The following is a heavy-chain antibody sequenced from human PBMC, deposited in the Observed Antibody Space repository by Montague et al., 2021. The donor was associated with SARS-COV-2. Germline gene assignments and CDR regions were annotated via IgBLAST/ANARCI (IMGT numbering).Heavy chain of an antibody. J-gene: IGHJ4*02. CDR2: IVNNGRKS. D-gene: IGHD4-23*01. V-gene: IGHV3-23*01. CDR1: GFTFSDYY. Sequence: SLRLSCAASGFTFSDYYMSWVRQAPGKGLEWVSGIVNNGRKSFYADSVKGRFVISRDNSDKMVYLQLNSLRAEDTAIYYCAKETAAIGNPLFDSWGQGTLITVSS. CDR3: AKETAAIGNPLFDS.